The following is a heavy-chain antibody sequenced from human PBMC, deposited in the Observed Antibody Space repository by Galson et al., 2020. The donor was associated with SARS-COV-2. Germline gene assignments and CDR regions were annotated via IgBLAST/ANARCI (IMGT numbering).Heavy chain of an antibody. Sequence: GESLKISCKGSGYSFADYWIGWVRQMPGKGLQGLGVIYPGDSYTIYSPSFQGQVTVSADKSINTAYLQWSSLEASDTAMYYCARHGASDGWYEGIDYWGQGTLVTVSS. CDR1: GYSFADYW. J-gene: IGHJ4*02. V-gene: IGHV5-51*01. CDR2: IYPGDSYT. CDR3: ARHGASDGWYEGIDY. D-gene: IGHD6-19*01.